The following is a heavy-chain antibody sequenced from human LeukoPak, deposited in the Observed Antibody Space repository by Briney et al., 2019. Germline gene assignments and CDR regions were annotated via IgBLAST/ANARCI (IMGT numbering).Heavy chain of an antibody. CDR1: GYTFISYD. V-gene: IGHV1-8*01. D-gene: IGHD3-22*01. J-gene: IGHJ4*02. Sequence: ASVKVSCKASGYTFISYDINWVRQAPGQGLEWMGWMNPNSGDTGYAQKFQGRVSMTRDTSISTAYMGLSGLRSEDTAVYYCARGLYYYDSNGRTPYDFWGQGTLVTVSS. CDR3: ARGLYYYDSNGRTPYDF. CDR2: MNPNSGDT.